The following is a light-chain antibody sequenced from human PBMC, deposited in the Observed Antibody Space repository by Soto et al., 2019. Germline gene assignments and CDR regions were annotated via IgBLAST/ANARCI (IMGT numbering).Light chain of an antibody. CDR2: AAS. Sequence: DIQLTQSPSFLSASVGDRVTITCRASQGISSYLAWYQQKPGKAPRLLIYAASTLQIGVPSRFSGSGSGTEFTLTISSLQPEDFAIYYCQQLNSYPLTFGGGTKVEIK. J-gene: IGKJ4*01. CDR1: QGISSY. CDR3: QQLNSYPLT. V-gene: IGKV1-9*01.